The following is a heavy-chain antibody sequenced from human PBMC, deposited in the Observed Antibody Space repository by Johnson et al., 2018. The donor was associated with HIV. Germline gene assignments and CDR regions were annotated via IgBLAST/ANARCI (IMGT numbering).Heavy chain of an antibody. D-gene: IGHD3-16*01. V-gene: IGHV3-7*01. Sequence: VQLVESGGGLVQPGGSLRLSCAASGFTFSSYWMSWVRQAPGKGLEWVANIKQDGSEKYYVDSVKGRFTISRDNAKNSLYLQMNSLSVEDTAVYYCARDWGTRGWDDAFDIWGQGTMVTVSP. CDR2: IKQDGSEK. J-gene: IGHJ3*02. CDR3: ARDWGTRGWDDAFDI. CDR1: GFTFSSYW.